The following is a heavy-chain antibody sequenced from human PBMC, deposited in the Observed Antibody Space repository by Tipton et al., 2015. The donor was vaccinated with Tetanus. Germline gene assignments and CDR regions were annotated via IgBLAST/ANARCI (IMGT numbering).Heavy chain of an antibody. CDR3: ARGMAEASNCGGDCYSDY. CDR2: ISSSSRYI. J-gene: IGHJ4*02. D-gene: IGHD2-21*02. V-gene: IGHV3-21*01. CDR1: GFTLSRYT. Sequence: QLVQSGGGVVQPGRSLRLSCAASGFTLSRYTLNWVRQAPGKGLEWVSSISSSSRYIYCADSVKGRFTISRDNAKNSLYLQMISLRAEDTAVYSCARGMAEASNCGGDCYSDYWGQGTLVTVSS.